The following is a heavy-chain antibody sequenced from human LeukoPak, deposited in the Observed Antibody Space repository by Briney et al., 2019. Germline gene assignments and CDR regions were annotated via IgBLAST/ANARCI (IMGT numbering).Heavy chain of an antibody. V-gene: IGHV3-30*04. Sequence: GGSLRLSCAASGFTFSSYVMHWVRQAPGKGLEWVAIISYDGSNEYYADSVKGRFTISRDNSKNTLYLQMNGLRAADTAVYYCARVDYYDSSGYDYWGQGTLVTVSS. CDR2: ISYDGSNE. CDR1: GFTFSSYV. CDR3: ARVDYYDSSGYDY. D-gene: IGHD3-22*01. J-gene: IGHJ4*02.